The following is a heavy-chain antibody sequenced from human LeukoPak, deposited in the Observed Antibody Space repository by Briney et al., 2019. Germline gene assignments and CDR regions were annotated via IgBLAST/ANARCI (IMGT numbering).Heavy chain of an antibody. V-gene: IGHV3-23*01. CDR2: VDHSFGTT. CDR3: AKETIFGVVTIDY. CDR1: GFTFSSFA. D-gene: IGHD3-3*01. Sequence: GGSLRLSCTASGFTFSSFAMSWVRLAPGKGLEWVSTVDHSFGTTHYADSVKGRFTISRDNSKNTLYLQMNSLRAEDTAVYYCAKETIFGVVTIDYWGQGTLVTVSS. J-gene: IGHJ4*02.